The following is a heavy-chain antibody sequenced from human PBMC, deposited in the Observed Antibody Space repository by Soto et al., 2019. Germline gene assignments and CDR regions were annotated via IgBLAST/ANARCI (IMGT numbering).Heavy chain of an antibody. J-gene: IGHJ4*02. D-gene: IGHD2-15*01. CDR2: INHSGST. CDR1: GGSFSGYY. CDR3: ARGPQLRYCSGGSCSGPFDY. Sequence: SETLSLTCAVYGGSFSGYYWSWIRQPPGKGLEWIGYINHSGSTYYNPSLKSRVTISVDTSKNQFSLKLSSVTAADTAVYYCARGPQLRYCSGGSCSGPFDYWGQGTLVTVSS. V-gene: IGHV4-34*09.